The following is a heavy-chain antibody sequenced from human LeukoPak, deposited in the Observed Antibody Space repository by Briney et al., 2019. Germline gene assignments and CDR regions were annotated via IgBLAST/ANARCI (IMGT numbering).Heavy chain of an antibody. CDR1: GGTFSSYA. J-gene: IGHJ6*02. CDR2: IIPIFGTA. CDR3: ATYSYGQPYYGMDV. V-gene: IGHV1-69*13. Sequence: ASVKVSCKASGGTFSSYAISWVRQAPGQGLEWMGGIIPIFGTANYAQKSQGRVTITADESTSTAYMELSSLRSEDTAVYYCATYSYGQPYYGMDVWGQGTTVTVSS. D-gene: IGHD5-18*01.